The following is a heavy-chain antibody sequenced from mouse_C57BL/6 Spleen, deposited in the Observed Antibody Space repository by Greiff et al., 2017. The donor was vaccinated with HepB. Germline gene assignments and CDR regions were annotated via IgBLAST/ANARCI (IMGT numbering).Heavy chain of an antibody. D-gene: IGHD1-1*01. V-gene: IGHV1-74*01. J-gene: IGHJ4*01. CDR2: IHPSDSDT. CDR1: GYTFTSYW. Sequence: QVQLQQPGAELVKPGASVKVSCKASGYTFTSYWMHWVKQRPGQGLEWIGRIHPSDSDTNYNQKFKGKATLTVDKSSSTAYMHLSSLTSEDSAVYYCAIGASSYHYAMDDWGQGTSVTVSS. CDR3: AIGASSYHYAMDD.